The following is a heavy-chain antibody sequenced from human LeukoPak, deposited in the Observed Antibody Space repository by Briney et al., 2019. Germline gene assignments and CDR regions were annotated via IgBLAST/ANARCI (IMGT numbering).Heavy chain of an antibody. CDR2: INHSGST. CDR1: GGSFSGYY. V-gene: IGHV4-34*01. J-gene: IGHJ4*02. CDR3: AKYGDYGLFDY. Sequence: SETLSLTCAVYGGSFSGYYWSWIRQPPGKGLEWIGEINHSGSTNYNPSLKSRVTISVDTSKNQFSLKLSSVTAADTAVYYCAKYGDYGLFDYWGQGTLVTVSS. D-gene: IGHD4-17*01.